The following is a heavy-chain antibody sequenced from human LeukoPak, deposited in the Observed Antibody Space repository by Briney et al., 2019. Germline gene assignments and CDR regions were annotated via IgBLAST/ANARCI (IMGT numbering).Heavy chain of an antibody. Sequence: PGGSLRLSCAASGFTFDDCAMHWVRQAPGKGLEWVLGISWNSGSIGYADSVKGRFTISRDNAKNSLYLQMNSLRAEDTALYYCAKCTTPSLLGWFDPWGQGTLVTVSS. D-gene: IGHD2-2*01. CDR1: GFTFDDCA. J-gene: IGHJ5*02. V-gene: IGHV3-9*01. CDR2: ISWNSGSI. CDR3: AKCTTPSLLGWFDP.